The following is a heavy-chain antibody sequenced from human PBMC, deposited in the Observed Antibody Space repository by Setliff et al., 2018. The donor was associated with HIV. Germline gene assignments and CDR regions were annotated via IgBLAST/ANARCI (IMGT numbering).Heavy chain of an antibody. Sequence: GESLKISCAVSGFIVTDNWMAWARQAPGKGLEWVGHIFSQTHGGAISYVEPVKGRFTISRDESRNILYLEMNNVNTEDTAVYYCTGSFLGFWGQGTLVTVS. V-gene: IGHV3-15*06. J-gene: IGHJ4*02. CDR2: IFSQTHGGAI. CDR3: TGSFLGF. D-gene: IGHD3-3*01. CDR1: GFIVTDNW.